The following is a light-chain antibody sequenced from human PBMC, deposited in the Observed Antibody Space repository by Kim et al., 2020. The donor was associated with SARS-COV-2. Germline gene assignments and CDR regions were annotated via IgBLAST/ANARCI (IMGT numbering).Light chain of an antibody. CDR3: QQYYSYPRT. V-gene: IGKV1-8*01. J-gene: IGKJ2*02. CDR1: QGISSY. Sequence: AIRMTQSPSSLSASTGDRVTITCRASQGISSYLAWYQQKPGKAPKLLIYAASTLQSGVPSRFSGGGSGTDFTLTISCLQSEDFATYYCQQYYSYPRTFGQGTKLEI. CDR2: AAS.